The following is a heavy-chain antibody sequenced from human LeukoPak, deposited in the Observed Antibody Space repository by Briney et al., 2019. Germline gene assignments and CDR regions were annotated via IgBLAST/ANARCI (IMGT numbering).Heavy chain of an antibody. Sequence: PGGSLRLSFAASGFTYISYEMNWVPQGSGPGPQCVFYLSSSGSTIYYADSVKGRFTISRDNAKNSLYLQMTSRRAEDTAVYYCAELGITMIGGVWGKGTTVTI. V-gene: IGHV3-48*03. CDR3: AELGITMIGGV. J-gene: IGHJ6*03. CDR2: LSSSGSTI. CDR1: GFTYISYE. D-gene: IGHD3-10*02.